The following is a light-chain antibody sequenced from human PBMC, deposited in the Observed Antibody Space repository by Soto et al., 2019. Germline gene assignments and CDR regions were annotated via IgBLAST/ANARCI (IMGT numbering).Light chain of an antibody. CDR3: QQYNSYP. CDR2: DAS. V-gene: IGKV1-5*01. J-gene: IGKJ1*01. CDR1: QDISNL. Sequence: DIQMTQAPSSLSASVGDRVTITCQASQDISNLLNWYQQKPGKAPKLLIYDASSLESGVPSRFSGSGSGTEFTLTISSLQPDDFATYYCQQYNSYPFGQGTKVDIK.